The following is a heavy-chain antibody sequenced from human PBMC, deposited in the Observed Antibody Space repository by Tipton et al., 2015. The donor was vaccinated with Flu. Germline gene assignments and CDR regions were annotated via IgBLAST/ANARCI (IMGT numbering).Heavy chain of an antibody. CDR1: GGSISSSSHY. CDR3: ARRVVVPAAIYFDY. CDR2: IYYSGST. Sequence: LRLSCTVSGGSISSSSHYWGWIRQPPGKGLEWIGSIYYSGSTYYNPSLKSRVTISVDTSKNRFSLKLSSVAAADTAVYYCARRVVVPAAIYFDYWGQGTLVTVSS. V-gene: IGHV4-39*07. J-gene: IGHJ4*02. D-gene: IGHD2-2*01.